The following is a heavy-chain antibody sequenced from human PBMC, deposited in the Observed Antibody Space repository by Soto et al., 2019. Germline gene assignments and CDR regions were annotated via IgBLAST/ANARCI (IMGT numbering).Heavy chain of an antibody. CDR1: GFPFSIYS. J-gene: IGHJ6*02. D-gene: IGHD6-13*01. V-gene: IGHV3-21*01. Sequence: PGGSLRLSCAASGFPFSIYSMNWVRQAPGKGLEWVSSISSSSSYIYYADSVKGRFTISRDNAKNSLYLQMNSLRAEDTAVYYCARDQYSSSWPLYEYYGMDVCGQGTKVTV. CDR3: ARDQYSSSWPLYEYYGMDV. CDR2: ISSSSSYI.